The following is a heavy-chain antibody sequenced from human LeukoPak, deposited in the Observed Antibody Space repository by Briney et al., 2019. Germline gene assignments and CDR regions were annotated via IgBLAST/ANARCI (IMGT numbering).Heavy chain of an antibody. Sequence: GGSLRLSCAASGFTFSSYSMNWVRQAPGKGLEWVSSSSSSSSYIYYADSVKGRFTISRDNAKNSLYLQMNSLRAEDTAVYYCAREDTSSGFSRYYFDYWGQGTLVTVSS. CDR2: SSSSSSYI. V-gene: IGHV3-21*01. CDR3: AREDTSSGFSRYYFDY. J-gene: IGHJ4*02. CDR1: GFTFSSYS. D-gene: IGHD6-6*01.